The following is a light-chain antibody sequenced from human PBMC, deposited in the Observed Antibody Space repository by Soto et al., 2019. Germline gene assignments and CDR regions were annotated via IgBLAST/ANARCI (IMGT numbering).Light chain of an antibody. V-gene: IGLV2-14*01. Sequence: QSVLTQPASVSGPPGQSITISCTGTSSDVGGYNYVSWYQQHPGKAPKLMIYDVSNRPSGVSNRFSGSKSGNTAPLTISGLQAEDEADYYCSSYTSSSTFYVFGTGTKVTVL. J-gene: IGLJ1*01. CDR1: SSDVGGYNY. CDR2: DVS. CDR3: SSYTSSSTFYV.